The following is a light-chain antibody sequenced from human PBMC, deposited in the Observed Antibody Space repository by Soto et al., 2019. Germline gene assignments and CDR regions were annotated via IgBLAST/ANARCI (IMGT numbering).Light chain of an antibody. CDR2: GAS. CDR3: QQYNNWPPWT. CDR1: QSISSN. Sequence: VLTQSPANLSVSPGERATLSCRASQSISSNLAWYQQKPGQARRLLIYGASTRATGIPARFTGSGYGTELTITTISLQSEDFAVYYWQQYNNWPPWTFGQGTKVELK. V-gene: IGKV3-15*01. J-gene: IGKJ1*01.